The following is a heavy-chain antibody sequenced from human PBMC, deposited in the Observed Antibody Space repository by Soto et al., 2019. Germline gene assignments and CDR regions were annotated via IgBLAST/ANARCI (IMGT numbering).Heavy chain of an antibody. V-gene: IGHV3-7*01. CDR3: ARGYSGEDF. CDR2: IDQDESET. CDR1: GFTFSNYW. D-gene: IGHD6-19*01. J-gene: IGHJ4*02. Sequence: GVSLRLSCAVSGFTFSNYWMSWVRQAPGRGLEWVVSIDQDESETYYLDSVKGRFTVSRDNARNSLFLQMNSLRAEDTALYYCARGYSGEDFWGQGTLVTVSS.